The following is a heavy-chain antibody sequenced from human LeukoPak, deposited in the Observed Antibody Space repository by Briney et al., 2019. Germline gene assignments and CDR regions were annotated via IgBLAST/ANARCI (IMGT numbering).Heavy chain of an antibody. CDR1: GFTFSSYG. V-gene: IGHV3-30*18. CDR2: ISYDGSNK. D-gene: IGHD3-22*01. CDR3: AKDDSSGYYSHFDY. J-gene: IGHJ4*02. Sequence: GSLRLSCAASGFTFSSYGMHWVRQAPGKGLEWVAVISYDGSNKYYADSVKGRFTISRDNSKNTLYLQMNSLRAEDTAVYYCAKDDSSGYYSHFDYWGQGTLVTVSS.